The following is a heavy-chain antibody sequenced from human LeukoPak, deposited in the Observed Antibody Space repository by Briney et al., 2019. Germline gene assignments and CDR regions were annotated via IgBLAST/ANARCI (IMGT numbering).Heavy chain of an antibody. V-gene: IGHV3-23*01. CDR3: ARDLHAFDM. J-gene: IGHJ3*02. CDR2: ISGSGGST. Sequence: PGGSLRLSCAASGFTFSSYAMSWVRQAPGKGLEWVSAISGSGGSTYYADSVKGRFTISRDNAKNTLYLQMNSVRAEDTAMYFCARDLHAFDMWGQGTMVTVSS. CDR1: GFTFSSYA.